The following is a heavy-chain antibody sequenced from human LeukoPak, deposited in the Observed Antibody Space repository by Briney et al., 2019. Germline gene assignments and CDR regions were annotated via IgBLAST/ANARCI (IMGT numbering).Heavy chain of an antibody. V-gene: IGHV4-59*11. Sequence: PSETLSLTCTVSGGSISSHYWSWIRQPPGKGLEWLGYIYYSGSTNYNPSLKSRVTISVDTSKNQFSLKLSSVTAADTAVYYCARAETGYFYYYYYMDVWGKGTTVTVSS. D-gene: IGHD3-9*01. CDR2: IYYSGST. J-gene: IGHJ6*03. CDR3: ARAETGYFYYYYYMDV. CDR1: GGSISSHY.